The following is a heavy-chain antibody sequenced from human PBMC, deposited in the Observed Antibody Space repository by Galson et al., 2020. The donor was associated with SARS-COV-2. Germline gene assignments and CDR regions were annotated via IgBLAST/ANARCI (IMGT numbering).Heavy chain of an antibody. Sequence: GESLKIYCAASGFTFSSYGMHWARQAPGKGLEWVAVIWYDGSNKYYADSVKGRFTISRDNSKNTLYLQMNSLRAEDTAVYYCAKDVNIAVAGDANWFDPGGQGTLVTVSS. CDR1: GFTFSSYG. V-gene: IGHV3-33*06. D-gene: IGHD6-19*01. CDR2: IWYDGSNK. J-gene: IGHJ5*02. CDR3: AKDVNIAVAGDANWFDP.